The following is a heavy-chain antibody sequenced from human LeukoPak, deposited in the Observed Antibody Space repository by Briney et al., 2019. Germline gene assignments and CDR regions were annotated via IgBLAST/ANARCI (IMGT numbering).Heavy chain of an antibody. CDR1: GYSISSGYY. J-gene: IGHJ4*02. CDR2: IYHSGST. D-gene: IGHD6-19*01. Sequence: SETLSLTCTVSGYSISSGYYWGWIRQPPGKGLEWIGSIYHSGSTYYNPSLKSRVTISVDTSKNQFSPKLSSVTAADTAVYYCARGSSGWPYYFDYWGQGTLVTVSS. CDR3: ARGSSGWPYYFDY. V-gene: IGHV4-38-2*02.